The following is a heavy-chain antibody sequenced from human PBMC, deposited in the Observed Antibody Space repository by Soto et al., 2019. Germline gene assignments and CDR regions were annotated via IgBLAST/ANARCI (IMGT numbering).Heavy chain of an antibody. Sequence: SETLSLTCTVSGGSISSSSYYWGWIRQPPGKGLEWIGSIYYSGSTYYNPSLKSRVTISVDTSKNQFSLKLSSVTAADTAVYYCARRGIAVAGYWYFDLWGRGTLVTVSS. D-gene: IGHD6-19*01. CDR2: IYYSGST. CDR3: ARRGIAVAGYWYFDL. V-gene: IGHV4-39*01. CDR1: GGSISSSSYY. J-gene: IGHJ2*01.